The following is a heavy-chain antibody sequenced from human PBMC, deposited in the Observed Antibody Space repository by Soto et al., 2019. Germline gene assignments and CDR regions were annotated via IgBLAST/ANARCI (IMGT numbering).Heavy chain of an antibody. CDR2: INAGNGNT. J-gene: IGHJ4*02. CDR1: GYTFTSYA. CDR3: VSGKGGSYYQFDY. Sequence: ASVKVSCKASGYTFTSYAMHWVRQAPGQRLEWMGWINAGNGNTKYSQKFQGRVTITRDTSASTAYMELSSLRSEDTAVYYCVSGKGGSYYQFDYWGQGSLVTFSS. V-gene: IGHV1-3*01. D-gene: IGHD1-26*01.